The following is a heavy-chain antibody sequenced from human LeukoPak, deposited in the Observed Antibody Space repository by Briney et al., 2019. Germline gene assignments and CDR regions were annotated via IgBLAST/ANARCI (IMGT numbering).Heavy chain of an antibody. CDR2: INPDSGGT. J-gene: IGHJ3*02. CDR3: ARGSYSSGYYDI. V-gene: IGHV1-2*02. Sequence: ASVKVSCKASGYTFTGYYMHWVRQAPGQGLEWMGWINPDSGGTNYAQKFQGRVTMTRDTSISTAYMELSRLRSDDTAVYSCARGSYSSGYYDIWGQGTMVTASS. CDR1: GYTFTGYY. D-gene: IGHD6-19*01.